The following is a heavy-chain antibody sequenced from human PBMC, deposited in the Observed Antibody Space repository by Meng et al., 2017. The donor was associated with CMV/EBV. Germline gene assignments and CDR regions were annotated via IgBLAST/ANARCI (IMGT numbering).Heavy chain of an antibody. V-gene: IGHV1-2*02. Sequence: ASVKVSCKASGYTFTSYDINWVRQATGQGLEWMGWINPNSGGTNYAQKFQGRVTMTRDTSISTAYMELSRLRSDDTAVYYCARGLRQLPDDAFDIWGQGTMVTVSS. CDR3: ARGLRQLPDDAFDI. J-gene: IGHJ3*02. D-gene: IGHD2-2*01. CDR2: INPNSGGT. CDR1: GYTFTSYD.